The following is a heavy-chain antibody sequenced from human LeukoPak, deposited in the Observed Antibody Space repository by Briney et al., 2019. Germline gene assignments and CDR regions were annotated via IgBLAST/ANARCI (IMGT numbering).Heavy chain of an antibody. J-gene: IGHJ4*02. CDR1: GFTFSSYG. CDR2: IWYDGSNK. D-gene: IGHD5-24*01. V-gene: IGHV3-33*06. CDR3: AKEAYIEMATITPDY. Sequence: PGRSLRLSXAASGFTFSSYGMHWVGQAPGKGLEWVAVIWYDGSNKYYADSVKGRFTISRDNSKNTLYLQMNSLRAEDTAVYYCAKEAYIEMATITPDYWGQGTLVTVSS.